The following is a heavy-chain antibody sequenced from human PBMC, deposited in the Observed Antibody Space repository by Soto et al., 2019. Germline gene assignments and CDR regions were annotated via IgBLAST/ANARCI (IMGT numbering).Heavy chain of an antibody. CDR2: IIPIFGTA. Sequence: SVKVSCKASGGTFSSYSISWVLQAPGQGLEWMGGIIPIFGTANYAQKFQGRVTITADKSTSTAYMELSSLRSEDTAVYYCARDSHSVPAAIKVYYYYGMDVWGQGTTVTVSS. CDR1: GGTFSSYS. D-gene: IGHD2-2*02. V-gene: IGHV1-69*06. J-gene: IGHJ6*02. CDR3: ARDSHSVPAAIKVYYYYGMDV.